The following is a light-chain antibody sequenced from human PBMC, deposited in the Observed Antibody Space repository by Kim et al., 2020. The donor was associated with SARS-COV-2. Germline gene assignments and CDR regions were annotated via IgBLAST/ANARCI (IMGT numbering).Light chain of an antibody. J-gene: IGKJ1*01. Sequence: ASVWDRVTITSRASQGINKDLTWYQQKPGKVPNVLIYAASALQSAVPSRFSGSGSGTDFTLTIRSLQPEDIGTYYCQKYDGAPWTFGRGTKVDIK. CDR1: QGINKD. CDR3: QKYDGAPWT. CDR2: AAS. V-gene: IGKV1-27*01.